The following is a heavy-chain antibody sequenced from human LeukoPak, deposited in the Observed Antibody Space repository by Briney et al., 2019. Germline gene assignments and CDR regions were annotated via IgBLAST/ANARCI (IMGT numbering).Heavy chain of an antibody. CDR1: GFTFNSYA. Sequence: PGGSLRLSCVASGFTFNSYAMSWVRHVPGKRLEWVSTFSGPMETTYYAPSVRGRFTISRDNSRNILSLQMNSLRAEDTAVYYCARRIAAAAAPYYFDYWGQGTLVTVSS. J-gene: IGHJ4*02. CDR2: FSGPMETT. CDR3: ARRIAAAAAPYYFDY. D-gene: IGHD6-13*01. V-gene: IGHV3-23*01.